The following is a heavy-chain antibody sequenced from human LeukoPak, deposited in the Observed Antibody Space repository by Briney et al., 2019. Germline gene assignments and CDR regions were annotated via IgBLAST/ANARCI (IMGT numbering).Heavy chain of an antibody. D-gene: IGHD1-14*01. CDR1: GGSFSGYY. CDR3: ARGSESSRNFDY. Sequence: SETLSLTCAVDGGSFSGYYWSWIRQPPGKGLEWIGEINHSGSTNYNPSLKSRVTISVDPSKNQFSLKLSSVTAADTAVYYCARGSESSRNFDYWGQGTLVTVSS. CDR2: INHSGST. J-gene: IGHJ4*02. V-gene: IGHV4-34*01.